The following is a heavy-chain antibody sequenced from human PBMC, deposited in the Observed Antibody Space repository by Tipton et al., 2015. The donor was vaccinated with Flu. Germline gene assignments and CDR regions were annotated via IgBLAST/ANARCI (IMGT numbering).Heavy chain of an antibody. CDR2: IYYSGST. CDR1: GGSISSSY. V-gene: IGHV4-59*01. Sequence: TLSLTCTVSGGSISSSYWSWIRQPPGKGLEWIGYIYYSGSTNYNPSPKSRVTISVDTSKNQFSLKLSSVTAADTAVYYCARRTTWYWYFDLWGRGTLVTVSS. J-gene: IGHJ2*01. D-gene: IGHD1-1*01. CDR3: ARRTTWYWYFDL.